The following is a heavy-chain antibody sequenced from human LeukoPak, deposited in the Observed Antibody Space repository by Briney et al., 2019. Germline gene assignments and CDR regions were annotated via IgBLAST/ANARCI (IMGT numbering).Heavy chain of an antibody. V-gene: IGHV4-4*07. CDR1: GGSISSYY. D-gene: IGHD3-22*01. CDR3: ARGGAYYYDSSGYLRPYYFDY. Sequence: SETLSLTCTVSGGSISSYYWSWIRQPAGKGLEWIGRIYTSGSTNYNPSLKSRVTMSVDTSKNQFSLKLSSVTAADTAVYYCARGGAYYYDSSGYLRPYYFDYWGQGTLVTVSS. CDR2: IYTSGST. J-gene: IGHJ4*02.